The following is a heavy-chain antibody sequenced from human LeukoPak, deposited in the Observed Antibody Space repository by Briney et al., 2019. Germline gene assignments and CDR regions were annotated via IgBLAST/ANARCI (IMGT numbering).Heavy chain of an antibody. Sequence: GGSLRLSCAASGFTLSSYAMSWVLQAPGKGLEWVSAISGSGGSTYYADSVKGRFTISRDNSKNTLYLQMNSLRAEDTAVYYCAKDRSSYSSSWYDYWGQGTLVTVSS. V-gene: IGHV3-23*01. D-gene: IGHD6-13*01. CDR1: GFTLSSYA. CDR2: ISGSGGST. J-gene: IGHJ4*02. CDR3: AKDRSSYSSSWYDY.